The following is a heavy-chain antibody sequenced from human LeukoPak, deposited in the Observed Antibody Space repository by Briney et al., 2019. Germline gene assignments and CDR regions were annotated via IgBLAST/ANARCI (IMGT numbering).Heavy chain of an antibody. CDR2: INPSGGST. V-gene: IGHV1-46*01. Sequence: ASVKVSCKASGYTFTSYYMHWVRQAPGQGLEWMGIINPSGGSTSHAQKFQGRVTMTRDTSTSTVYMKLSSLRSEDTAMYYCAREWAGIFGSSWGQGTLVTVSS. CDR3: AREWAGIFGSS. J-gene: IGHJ5*02. D-gene: IGHD2/OR15-2a*01. CDR1: GYTFTSYY.